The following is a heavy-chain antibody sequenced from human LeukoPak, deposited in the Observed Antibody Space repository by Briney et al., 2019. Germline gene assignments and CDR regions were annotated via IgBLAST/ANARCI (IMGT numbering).Heavy chain of an antibody. J-gene: IGHJ3*02. D-gene: IGHD1-26*01. CDR2: INSDVSTT. CDR1: GFTSSAYW. V-gene: IGHV3-74*01. CDR3: ARSGRYRAFDI. Sequence: GGSLRLSCAASGFTSSAYWMHWVRQVPGKGLVWVSRINSDVSTTNYADSVKGRFTISRDNAKNTIYLQMNSLRAEVTAVYYGARSGRYRAFDIWGPGTVVTVSS.